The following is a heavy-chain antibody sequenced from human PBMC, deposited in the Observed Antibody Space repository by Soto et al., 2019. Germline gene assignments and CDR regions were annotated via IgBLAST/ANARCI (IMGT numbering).Heavy chain of an antibody. V-gene: IGHV1-46*01. J-gene: IGHJ5*02. CDR1: GYTFASYY. CDR3: ARNHYYSGYYDSSGYAWFDP. Sequence: ASVKVSCKASGYTFASYYMHWVRQAPGQGLEWMGIINPSGGSTSYAQKFQGRVTMTRDTSTSTVYMELSSLRSEDTAVYYCARNHYYSGYYDSSGYAWFDPWGQGTLVTVSS. CDR2: INPSGGST. D-gene: IGHD3-22*01.